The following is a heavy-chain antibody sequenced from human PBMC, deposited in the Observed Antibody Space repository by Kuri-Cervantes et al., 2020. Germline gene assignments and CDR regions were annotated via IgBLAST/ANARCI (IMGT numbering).Heavy chain of an antibody. Sequence: ESLKISCTVSGGSISSSSYYWGWIRQPPGKGLEWSGYIYYSGSTNYNPSLKSRVTISVDTSKNQFSLKLSSVTAADTAVYYCARAPGSRGVVPAAFDIWGQGAMVTVSS. V-gene: IGHV4-61*05. CDR3: ARAPGSRGVVPAAFDI. CDR2: IYYSGST. D-gene: IGHD2-2*01. J-gene: IGHJ3*02. CDR1: GGSISSSSYY.